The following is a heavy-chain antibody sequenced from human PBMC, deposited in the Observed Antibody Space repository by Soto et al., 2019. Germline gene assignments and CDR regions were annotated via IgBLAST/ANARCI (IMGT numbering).Heavy chain of an antibody. CDR2: ISSSSSYI. J-gene: IGHJ3*02. D-gene: IGHD3-16*02. CDR1: GFTFSSYS. Sequence: GGSLRLSCAASGFTFSSYSMNWVRQAPGKGLEWVSSISSSSSYIYYADSVKGRFTISRDNAKNSLYLQMNSLRAEDTAVYYCARDYDYIWGSYRSAAFDIWGQGTMVTVSS. V-gene: IGHV3-21*01. CDR3: ARDYDYIWGSYRSAAFDI.